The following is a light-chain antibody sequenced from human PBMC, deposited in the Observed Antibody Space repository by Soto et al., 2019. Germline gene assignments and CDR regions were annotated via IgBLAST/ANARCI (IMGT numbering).Light chain of an antibody. V-gene: IGLV2-14*01. J-gene: IGLJ2*01. Sequence: QSALTQPASVSGSPGQSITISCTGTSSDVGGYNYASWYQQHPGKVPKLMIYDVSNRPSGVSNRFSGSKSGNTASLTISGLQAEDEADYYCSSYTSSTTVVFGGGTQLTVL. CDR2: DVS. CDR3: SSYTSSTTVV. CDR1: SSDVGGYNY.